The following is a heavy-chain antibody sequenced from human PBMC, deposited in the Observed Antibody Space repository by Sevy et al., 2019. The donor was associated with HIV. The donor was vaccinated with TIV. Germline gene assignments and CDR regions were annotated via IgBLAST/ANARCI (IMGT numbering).Heavy chain of an antibody. J-gene: IGHJ5*01. D-gene: IGHD2-15*01. V-gene: IGHV1-2*02. CDR2: INPNSGVT. CDR3: ARTRGNFYSGAHDS. CDR1: GYTFTGYY. Sequence: GESLKISCKASGYTFTGYYMHWVRQAPGQGLEWVGWINPNSGVTKFAQKFQGRVTMTRDTSISTAYMELSRLNSDDTAVYYCARTRGNFYSGAHDSWGQGTLVTVSS.